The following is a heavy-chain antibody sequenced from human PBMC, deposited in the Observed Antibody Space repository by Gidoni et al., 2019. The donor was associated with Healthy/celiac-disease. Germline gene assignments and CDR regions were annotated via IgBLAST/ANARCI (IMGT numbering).Heavy chain of an antibody. CDR1: GDTFTGYY. CDR2: INPNSGGT. Sequence: QVQLVQSGAEVKKPGASVKGSCKASGDTFTGYYMHWVRQAPGQGLEWMGWINPNSGGTNYAQKFQGRVTMTRDTSISTAYMELSRLRSDDTAVYYCARGSEDIVVVPAARWYYYYGMDVWGQGTTVTVSS. D-gene: IGHD2-2*01. V-gene: IGHV1-2*02. CDR3: ARGSEDIVVVPAARWYYYYGMDV. J-gene: IGHJ6*02.